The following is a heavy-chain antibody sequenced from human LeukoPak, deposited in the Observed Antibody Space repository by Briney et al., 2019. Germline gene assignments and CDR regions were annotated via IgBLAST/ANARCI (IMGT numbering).Heavy chain of an antibody. Sequence: ASVKVSCKASGYSFTDYYMNWVRQAPGQGLEWMGVINPSDGSTTHAQKFQGGVSMTRDTSTSTFYMELSSLRSEDTAMFYCARSHRRGAAFDIWGQGTMVTVSS. CDR2: INPSDGST. J-gene: IGHJ3*02. CDR1: GYSFTDYY. D-gene: IGHD4/OR15-4a*01. CDR3: ARSHRRGAAFDI. V-gene: IGHV1-46*01.